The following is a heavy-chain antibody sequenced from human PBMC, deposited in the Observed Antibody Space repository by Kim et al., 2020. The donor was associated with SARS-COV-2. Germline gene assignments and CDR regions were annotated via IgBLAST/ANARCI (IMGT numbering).Heavy chain of an antibody. CDR1: GFTFSSYW. CDR2: INSDGSST. Sequence: GGSLRLSCAASGFTFSSYWMHWVRQAPGKGLVWVSRINSDGSSTSYADSVKGRFTISRDNAKNTLYLQMNSLRAEDTAVYYCARGVGDFWSGFWFDYWGQGTLVTVSS. D-gene: IGHD3-3*01. CDR3: ARGVGDFWSGFWFDY. V-gene: IGHV3-74*01. J-gene: IGHJ4*02.